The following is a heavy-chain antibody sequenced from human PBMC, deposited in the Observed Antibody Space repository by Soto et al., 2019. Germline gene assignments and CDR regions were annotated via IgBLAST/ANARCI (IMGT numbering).Heavy chain of an antibody. D-gene: IGHD1-1*01. Sequence: EVQLVESGGDLVQPGASLRLSCAGFGFSLDDYSMHWVRQAPGKGLEWVSGISWNSDKRGFAASVRCRITVSKDSANKSLYRQRDSLRIEDTALYYGAKGVRRTWNEMDVGGQWTAVIVSS. CDR1: GFSLDDYS. CDR3: AKGVRRTWNEMDV. J-gene: IGHJ6*02. V-gene: IGHV3-9*01. CDR2: ISWNSDKR.